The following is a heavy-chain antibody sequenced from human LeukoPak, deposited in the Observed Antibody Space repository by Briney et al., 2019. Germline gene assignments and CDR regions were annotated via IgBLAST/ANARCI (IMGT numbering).Heavy chain of an antibody. Sequence: ETLSLTCTVSGGSISSSSYYWGWIRQPPGKGLEWVADITPDGSGKTYVDSVKGRFTISRDNAKQSLYVQMDTLTAEDTAVYYCVTSWIRQQRDSWGQGTLVTVSS. V-gene: IGHV3-7*01. CDR3: VTSWIRQQRDS. J-gene: IGHJ4*02. D-gene: IGHD1-1*01. CDR2: ITPDGSGK. CDR1: GGSISSSSYY.